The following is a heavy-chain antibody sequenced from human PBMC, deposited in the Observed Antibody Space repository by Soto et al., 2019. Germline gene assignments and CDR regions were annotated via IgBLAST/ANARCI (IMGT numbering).Heavy chain of an antibody. D-gene: IGHD2-8*02. J-gene: IGHJ4*02. V-gene: IGHV3-23*01. CDR1: GFTFRSYA. CDR2: IGSGGDTT. CDR3: APVRQLVVDQ. Sequence: EVQLLESGGGLVQPGGSLRLSCAASGFTFRSYAMSWVRQAPGKGLEWISGIGSGGDTTYYADSVKGRFAISRDDSKNTLFLQMNSLRAEDTAVYYCAPVRQLVVDQWGQGTLVTVS.